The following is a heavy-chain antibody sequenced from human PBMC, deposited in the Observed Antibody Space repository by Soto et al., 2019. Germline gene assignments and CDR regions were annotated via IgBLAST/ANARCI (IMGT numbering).Heavy chain of an antibody. CDR3: GRGRSGQIVVFY. Sequence: VASVKVSCKASGYTFTGHYIHCVRQAPEQGPEWMGEIGPESGATRYAQKFQGRVTMTRDMSITTVYMELNNLSPDDTAVYYCGRGRSGQIVVFYWGQGTPVTVSS. CDR2: IGPESGAT. D-gene: IGHD1-26*01. V-gene: IGHV1-2*02. J-gene: IGHJ4*02. CDR1: GYTFTGHY.